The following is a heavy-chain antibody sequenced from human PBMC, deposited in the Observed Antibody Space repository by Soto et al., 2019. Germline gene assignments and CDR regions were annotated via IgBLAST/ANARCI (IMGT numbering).Heavy chain of an antibody. D-gene: IGHD3-3*01. V-gene: IGHV5-51*01. CDR3: ARGRFWSDYYTDYYYGMDA. Sequence: GESLKISCKGSGYSFTSYWIGWVRQMPGKGLEWMGIIYPGDSDTRYSPSFQGQVTISADKSISTAYLKWSSLKASDTAMYYCARGRFWSDYYTDYYYGMDAWGQGTTVTVSS. CDR2: IYPGDSDT. CDR1: GYSFTSYW. J-gene: IGHJ6*02.